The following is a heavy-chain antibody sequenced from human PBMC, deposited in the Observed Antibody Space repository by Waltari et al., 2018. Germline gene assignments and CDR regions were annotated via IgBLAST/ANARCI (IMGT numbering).Heavy chain of an antibody. CDR2: ISSSSQTI. Sequence: EVQLVESGGGWVQLGGSLSLSCAASGFSFSDYSLNWFRPAPGKGLEWISYISSSSQTIYYADSVKGRFTVSRDNARNSLLLQMRSLRVDDTAVYFCARDSEPGGYTFSPPPDSWGQGTMVAVSS. CDR3: ARDSEPGGYTFSPPPDS. V-gene: IGHV3-48*01. D-gene: IGHD5-18*01. J-gene: IGHJ5*02. CDR1: GFSFSDYS.